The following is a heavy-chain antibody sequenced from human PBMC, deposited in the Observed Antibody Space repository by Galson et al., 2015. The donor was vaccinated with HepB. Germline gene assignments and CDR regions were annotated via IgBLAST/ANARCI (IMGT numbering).Heavy chain of an antibody. CDR2: IKQDGSEK. CDR1: GFTFSSYW. Sequence: SLRLSCAASGFTFSSYWMSWVRQAPGKGLEWVANIKQDGSEKYYVDAVKGRFTISRDNAKNSLYLQMNSLRAEDTAVYYCARVIRSAVWWLNPGAFDIWGQGTMVTVSS. V-gene: IGHV3-7*03. CDR3: ARVIRSAVWWLNPGAFDI. D-gene: IGHD2-21*01. J-gene: IGHJ3*02.